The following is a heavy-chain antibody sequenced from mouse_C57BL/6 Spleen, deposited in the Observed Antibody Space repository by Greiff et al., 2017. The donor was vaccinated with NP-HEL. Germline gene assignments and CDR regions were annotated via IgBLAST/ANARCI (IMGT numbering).Heavy chain of an antibody. CDR2: IYPGDGDT. V-gene: IGHV1-80*01. CDR3: ARSGVYYYDRRPYYYAMDY. CDR1: GYAFSSYW. J-gene: IGHJ4*01. Sequence: QVQLQQSGAELVKPGASVKISCKASGYAFSSYWMNWVKQRPGKGLEWVGKIYPGDGDTNYNGKFKGKATLTADKSSSTAYMQLSRLTSEDSAVYFCARSGVYYYDRRPYYYAMDYWGQGTSVTVSS. D-gene: IGHD1-1*01.